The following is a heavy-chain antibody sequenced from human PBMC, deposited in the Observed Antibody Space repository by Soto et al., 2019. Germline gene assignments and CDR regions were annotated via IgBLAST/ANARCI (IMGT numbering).Heavy chain of an antibody. Sequence: SETLSLTCTVSGGSISSSSYYWGWIRQPPGKGLEWFGSIYYSGTTYYNPSLKSRVTISVNTSKNQFSLKLSSVPAADTAVYYCARIDNGYSSGYFDYWGQGTLVTVSS. D-gene: IGHD6-19*01. CDR3: ARIDNGYSSGYFDY. V-gene: IGHV4-39*01. CDR2: IYYSGTT. CDR1: GGSISSSSYY. J-gene: IGHJ4*02.